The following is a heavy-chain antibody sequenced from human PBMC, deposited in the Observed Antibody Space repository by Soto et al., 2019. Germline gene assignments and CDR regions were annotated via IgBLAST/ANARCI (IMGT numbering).Heavy chain of an antibody. CDR1: GFTFSDYY. V-gene: IGHV3-11*06. J-gene: IGHJ4*02. CDR3: ARAGDDYGGNPTYYFDY. D-gene: IGHD4-17*01. Sequence: GGSLRLSCAASGFTFSDYYMSWIHQAPGKGLEWVSYISSSSSYTNYADSVKGRFTISRDNAKNSLYLQMNSLRAEDTAVYYCARAGDDYGGNPTYYFDYWGQGTLVTVSS. CDR2: ISSSSSYT.